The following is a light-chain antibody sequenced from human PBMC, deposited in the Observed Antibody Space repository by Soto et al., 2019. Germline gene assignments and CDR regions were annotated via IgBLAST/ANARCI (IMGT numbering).Light chain of an antibody. J-gene: IGKJ2*01. CDR3: QQYNSPPYT. V-gene: IGKV4-1*01. Sequence: DIVMTQSPDSLAVSLGERATINCKSSQSIFYSSNNKNQLAWYQQKPGQPPKLLMYWASTRQSGVPDRFSGSESGTDFTLTISSLQAEDVAVYYCQQYNSPPYTFGQGTKLEI. CDR2: WAS. CDR1: QSIFYSSNNKNQ.